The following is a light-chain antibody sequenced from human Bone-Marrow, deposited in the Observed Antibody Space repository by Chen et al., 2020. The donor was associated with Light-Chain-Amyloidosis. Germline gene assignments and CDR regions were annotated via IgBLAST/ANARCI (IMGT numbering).Light chain of an antibody. CDR2: DVN. Sequence: SALTQPRSVSGSPGQSVTISCTGTSSDVGGYNYVSWYPHHPGNAPKLLVYDVNERPSGVPGRFPVSKSGSTAALTSCELEAEDEEDYYWCSGAGINAYWVFGGGSELTVL. CDR1: SSDVGGYNY. J-gene: IGLJ3*02. V-gene: IGLV2-11*01. CDR3: CSGAGINAYWV.